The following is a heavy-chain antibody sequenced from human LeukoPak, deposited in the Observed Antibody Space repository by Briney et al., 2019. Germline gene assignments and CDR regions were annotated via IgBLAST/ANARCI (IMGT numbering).Heavy chain of an antibody. V-gene: IGHV1-69*13. CDR3: VRPDRIFGVPAAFDA. Sequence: SVKVSCKASGGSFSDYPINWVRQASGQGLEWLGGIIPKYSASNYAQAFQGRVTITADESTNTVYMEMSGLRPDDTAVYYCVRPDRIFGVPAAFDAWGQGTLVAVSS. CDR1: GGSFSDYP. J-gene: IGHJ3*01. D-gene: IGHD3-3*02. CDR2: IIPKYSAS.